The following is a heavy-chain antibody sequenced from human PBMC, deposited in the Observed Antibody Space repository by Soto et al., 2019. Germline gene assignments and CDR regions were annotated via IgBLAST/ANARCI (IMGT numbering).Heavy chain of an antibody. CDR1: GGSISSSSYY. V-gene: IGHV4-39*01. J-gene: IGHJ4*02. CDR2: IYYSGST. CDR3: ASAPPSIDY. Sequence: SETLSLTCTVSGGSISSSSYYWGWIRQPPGKGLEWIGSIYYSGSTYYNPSLKSRVTISVDTSKNQFSLKLSSVTAADTAVYYCASAPPSIDYWGQGTLVTVSS.